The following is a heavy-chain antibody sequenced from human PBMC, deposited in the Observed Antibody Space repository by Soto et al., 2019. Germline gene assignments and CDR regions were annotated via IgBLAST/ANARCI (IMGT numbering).Heavy chain of an antibody. CDR3: ARARIAAAAAFDY. D-gene: IGHD6-13*01. CDR1: GRSRSSNY. J-gene: IGHJ4*02. Sequence: SETLSLTCSVSGRSRSSNYWSWIRQCPDKGLEWRGYVFYGGTDYNPSGGGRVTMSADTSKTQFSLKLRSVTAAYTAVYYCARARIAAAAAFDYWGQGTLVTVSS. CDR2: VFYGGT. V-gene: IGHV4-59*12.